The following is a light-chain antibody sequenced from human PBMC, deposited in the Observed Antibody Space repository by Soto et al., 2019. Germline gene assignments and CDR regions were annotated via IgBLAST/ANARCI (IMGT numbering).Light chain of an antibody. Sequence: QSALTQPPSVSGVPGQRVTITCPGSSSNIGAGYDVHWYQQLPGTAPKLLIYGNSNRPSGVPDRFSGSKSGTSASLAITGLQAEDEADYYCQSYDSSLSGYVFGTGTKVTVL. CDR3: QSYDSSLSGYV. CDR1: SSNIGAGYD. J-gene: IGLJ1*01. CDR2: GNS. V-gene: IGLV1-40*01.